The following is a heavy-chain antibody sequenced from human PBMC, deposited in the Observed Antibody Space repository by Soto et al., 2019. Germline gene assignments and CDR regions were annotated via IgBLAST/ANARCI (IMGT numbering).Heavy chain of an antibody. D-gene: IGHD3-9*01. CDR3: ARGDDILTGSLWEAFDI. V-gene: IGHV4-59*01. J-gene: IGHJ3*02. CDR2: IYYSGST. Sequence: SETLSLTCTVSGGSISSYYWSWIRQPPGKGLEWIGYIYYSGSTNYNPSLKSRVTISVDTSKNQFSLKLSSVTAADTAVYYCARGDDILTGSLWEAFDIWGQGTMVTVSS. CDR1: GGSISSYY.